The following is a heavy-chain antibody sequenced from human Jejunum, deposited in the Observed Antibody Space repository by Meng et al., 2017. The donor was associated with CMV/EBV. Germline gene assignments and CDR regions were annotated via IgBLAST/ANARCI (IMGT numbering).Heavy chain of an antibody. Sequence: SKYTFTDYYVHWVRQAPGQGLEWLGYLNPYTGDTNYAQKFQGRVSMTRDTPTNTAYMELTRLRSDDTALYYCAKDAGSFLDYYFDFWGQGTLVTVSS. CDR1: KYTFTDYY. V-gene: IGHV1-2*02. CDR3: AKDAGSFLDYYFDF. CDR2: LNPYTGDT. J-gene: IGHJ4*02. D-gene: IGHD3-10*01.